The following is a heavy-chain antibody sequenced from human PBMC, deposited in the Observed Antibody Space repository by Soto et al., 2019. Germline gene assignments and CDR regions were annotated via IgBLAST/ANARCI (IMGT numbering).Heavy chain of an antibody. J-gene: IGHJ3*02. V-gene: IGHV1-58*01. CDR1: GFTFTSSA. D-gene: IGHD2-15*01. CDR2: IVVGSGNT. CDR3: AAVTTGYCSGGRSPWAFDT. Sequence: ASVKVSCKASGFTFTSSAVQWVRQARGQRLEWIGWIVVGSGNTNYAQKFQERVTITRDMSTSTAYMELSSLRSEDTAVYYCAAVTTGYCSGGRSPWAFDTWGQGKMVPVSS.